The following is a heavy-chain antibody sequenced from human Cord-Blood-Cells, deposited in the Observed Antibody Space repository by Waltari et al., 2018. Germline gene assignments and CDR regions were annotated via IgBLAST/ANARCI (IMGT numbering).Heavy chain of an antibody. J-gene: IGHJ5*01. V-gene: IGHV1-2*02. Sequence: QVQLVQSGAEVKKPGASVKVSCKASGYTFTGYYMHWVRQAPGQGLEWRGWINTNSGGTNSAQKFQGRVTMSRDTSISTAYMELSRLRSDDTAVYYCARGRESSSWFDYWGQGTLVTVSS. CDR1: GYTFTGYY. CDR2: INTNSGGT. D-gene: IGHD6-13*01. CDR3: ARGRESSSWFDY.